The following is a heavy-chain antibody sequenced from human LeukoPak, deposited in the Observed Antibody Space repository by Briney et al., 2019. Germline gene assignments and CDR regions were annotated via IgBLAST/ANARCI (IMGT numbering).Heavy chain of an antibody. D-gene: IGHD3-10*01. V-gene: IGHV4-34*01. CDR2: INHSGST. CDR3: ARAARRSYYNG. Sequence: PSETLSLTCAVYGGSFSGYYWSWIRQPPGKGLEWIGEINHSGSTNYNPSLKSRVTISVYTSKNQFSLKLSSVTAADTAVYYCARAARRSYYNGWGQGTLVTVSS. J-gene: IGHJ4*02. CDR1: GGSFSGYY.